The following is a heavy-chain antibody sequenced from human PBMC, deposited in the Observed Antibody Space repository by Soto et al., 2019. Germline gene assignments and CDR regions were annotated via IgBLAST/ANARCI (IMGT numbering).Heavy chain of an antibody. Sequence: SETLSLTCTVSGGSISNYYWSWIRQPPGRGLEWIGHIFYSGSTNYNPALKSRVTISVDTSKSQLSLKLSSVTAADTVVYYCAKDSGYNYGYFRWFDPWGQGTLVTVS. CDR3: AKDSGYNYGYFRWFDP. D-gene: IGHD5-18*01. V-gene: IGHV4-59*01. CDR1: GGSISNYY. J-gene: IGHJ5*02. CDR2: IFYSGST.